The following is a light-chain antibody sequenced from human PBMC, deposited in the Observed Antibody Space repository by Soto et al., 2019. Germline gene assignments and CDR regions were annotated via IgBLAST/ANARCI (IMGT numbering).Light chain of an antibody. CDR3: PHYYNWPFT. Sequence: EIVMTQSPATLSVSPGERATLSCRASQSVRSDLAWYQQKPGQAPRLLIYGASARATGVPGRFSGSGSGTEFTLTIPSLQSEDFAFYHCPHYYNWPFTFGGGTRLEIK. V-gene: IGKV3-15*01. CDR2: GAS. J-gene: IGKJ5*01. CDR1: QSVRSD.